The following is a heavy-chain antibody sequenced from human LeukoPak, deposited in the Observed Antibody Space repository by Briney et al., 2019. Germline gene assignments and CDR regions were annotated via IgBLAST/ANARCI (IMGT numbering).Heavy chain of an antibody. J-gene: IGHJ4*02. CDR3: ARGGYYDFWSGSVFDY. CDR1: GYTFTSYG. V-gene: IGHV1-18*01. Sequence: ASVKVSCKASGYTFTSYGISWVRQAPGQGLEWMGWISAYNGNTNYAQKLQGRVTMTTDTSTSTAYMELRSLRSDDTAVYYCARGGYYDFWSGSVFDYWGQGTLVTVSS. D-gene: IGHD3-3*01. CDR2: ISAYNGNT.